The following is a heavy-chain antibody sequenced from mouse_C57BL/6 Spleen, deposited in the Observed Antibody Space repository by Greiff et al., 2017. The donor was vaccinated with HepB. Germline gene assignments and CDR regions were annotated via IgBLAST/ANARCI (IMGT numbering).Heavy chain of an antibody. J-gene: IGHJ1*03. V-gene: IGHV1-69*01. Sequence: VQLQQPGAELVMPGASVKLSCKASGYTFTSYWMHWVKQRPGQGLEWIGEIDPSDSYTNYNQKFKGKSTLTVDKSSSTAYMQLSSLTSEDSAVYYCAREPRRYFDVWGTGTTVTVSS. CDR1: GYTFTSYW. CDR2: IDPSDSYT. CDR3: AREPRRYFDV.